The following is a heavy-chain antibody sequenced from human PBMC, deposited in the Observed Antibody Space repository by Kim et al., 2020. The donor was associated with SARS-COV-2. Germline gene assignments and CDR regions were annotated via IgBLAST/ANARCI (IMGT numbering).Heavy chain of an antibody. D-gene: IGHD6-19*01. CDR1: GGSISSSSYY. Sequence: SETLSLTCTVSGGSISSSSYYWGWIRQPPGKGLEWIGSIYYSGSTYYNPSLKSRVTISVDTSKNQFSLKLSSVTAADTAVYYCATPGLEVMQWPSAIPHYYFYGMDVWGQGTTVTVSS. CDR2: IYYSGST. CDR3: ATPGLEVMQWPSAIPHYYFYGMDV. V-gene: IGHV4-39*01. J-gene: IGHJ6*02.